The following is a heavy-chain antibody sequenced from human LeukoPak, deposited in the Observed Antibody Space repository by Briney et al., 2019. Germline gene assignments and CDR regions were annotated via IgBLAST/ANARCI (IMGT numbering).Heavy chain of an antibody. CDR3: ARVDDYGSGLYNWFDP. D-gene: IGHD3-10*01. J-gene: IGHJ5*02. V-gene: IGHV4-31*03. CDR2: IYYSGST. Sequence: SETLSLTCTVSGGSISSGGYYWSWIRQHPGTGLEWIGYIYYSGSTYYNPSLKSRVTISVDKSKNQFSLKLSSVPAADTAVYYCARVDDYGSGLYNWFDPWGQGTLVTVSS. CDR1: GGSISSGGYY.